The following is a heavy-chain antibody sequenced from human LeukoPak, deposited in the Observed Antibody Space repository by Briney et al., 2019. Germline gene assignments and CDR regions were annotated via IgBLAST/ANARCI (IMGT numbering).Heavy chain of an antibody. D-gene: IGHD1-1*01. Sequence: SETLSLTCTVSGGTISSGSYYWSWIRQPAGKGLEWIGRIYTTGRAIYNPSIKSQATITINTSKNQFSLRLTSVTATDTAMYYCARESLEFRFFAFWGQGALVTVSS. CDR2: IYTTGRA. J-gene: IGHJ4*02. CDR3: ARESLEFRFFAF. CDR1: GGTISSGSYY. V-gene: IGHV4-61*02.